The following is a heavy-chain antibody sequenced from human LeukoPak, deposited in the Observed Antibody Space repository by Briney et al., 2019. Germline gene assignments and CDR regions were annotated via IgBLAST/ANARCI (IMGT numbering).Heavy chain of an antibody. J-gene: IGHJ4*02. CDR1: GFTFSNYW. CDR2: IISDGSST. V-gene: IGHV3-74*01. D-gene: IGHD3-10*01. CDR3: ARDRWYYGSGKFVDY. Sequence: GGSLRLSCAASGFTFSNYWMHWVRQTPGKGLVWVSRIISDGSSTSYADSVKGRFTISRDNAKNSLYLQMNSLRAEDTAVYYCARDRWYYGSGKFVDYWGQGTLVTVSS.